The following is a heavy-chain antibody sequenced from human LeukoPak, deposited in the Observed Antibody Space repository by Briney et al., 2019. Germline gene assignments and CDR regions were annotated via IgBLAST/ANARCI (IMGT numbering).Heavy chain of an antibody. D-gene: IGHD6-13*01. Sequence: GASVKVSCKASGYTFTSYYMHWVRQAPGQGLEWMGIINPSGGSTSYAQKFQGRVTMTRDMSTSTVYMELSSLRSEDTAVYYCARYSLVPAAAGNWFDPWGQGTLVTVSS. CDR1: GYTFTSYY. V-gene: IGHV1-46*01. J-gene: IGHJ5*02. CDR3: ARYSLVPAAAGNWFDP. CDR2: INPSGGST.